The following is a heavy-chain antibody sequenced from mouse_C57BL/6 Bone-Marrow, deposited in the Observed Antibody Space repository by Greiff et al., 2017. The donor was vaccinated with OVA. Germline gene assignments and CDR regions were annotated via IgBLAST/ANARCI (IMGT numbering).Heavy chain of an antibody. CDR2: IHPNSGST. Sequence: QVQLQQPGAELVKPGASVKLSCKASGYTFTSYWMHWVKQRPGQGLEWIGMIHPNSGSTNYNEKFKSKATLTVDKSSSTAYMQLSSLTSEDSAVYYCARYTGYYGSSFFDYWGQGTTLTVSS. V-gene: IGHV1-64*01. D-gene: IGHD1-1*01. J-gene: IGHJ2*01. CDR1: GYTFTSYW. CDR3: ARYTGYYGSSFFDY.